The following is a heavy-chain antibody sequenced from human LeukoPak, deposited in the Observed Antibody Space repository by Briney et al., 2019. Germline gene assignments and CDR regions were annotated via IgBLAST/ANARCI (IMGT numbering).Heavy chain of an antibody. CDR1: GFTFDDYA. D-gene: IGHD2-21*02. Sequence: GGSLRLSCAASGFTFDDYAMHWVRQAPGKGLEWGSGISWNSVIIGYADSVKGRFTISRANAKNSLYLQMNSLRAEATALYSCAKDITPYCGGDCPFYWGQGTLVTVSS. J-gene: IGHJ4*02. CDR2: ISWNSVII. V-gene: IGHV3-9*01. CDR3: AKDITPYCGGDCPFY.